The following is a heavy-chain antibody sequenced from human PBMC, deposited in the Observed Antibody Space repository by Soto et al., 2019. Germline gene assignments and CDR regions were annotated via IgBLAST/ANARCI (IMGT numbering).Heavy chain of an antibody. CDR2: ISYDGSNK. CDR1: GFTFSSYA. Sequence: QVQLVESGGGVVQPGRSLRLSCAASGFTFSSYAMHWVRQAPGKGLEWVAVISYDGSNKYYADSVKGRFTISRDNSKNTLYLQMNSLRVEDTAVYYCAREASSYYFDYWGQGTLVTVSS. CDR3: AREASSYYFDY. V-gene: IGHV3-30-3*01. J-gene: IGHJ4*02. D-gene: IGHD6-6*01.